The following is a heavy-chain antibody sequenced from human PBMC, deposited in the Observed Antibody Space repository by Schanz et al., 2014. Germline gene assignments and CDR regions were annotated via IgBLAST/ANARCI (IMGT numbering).Heavy chain of an antibody. J-gene: IGHJ2*01. CDR2: IWYDGNNK. CDR1: GFTFSSYG. CDR3: AREAKWGQWYFDL. V-gene: IGHV3-33*01. D-gene: IGHD1-26*01. Sequence: QVQLVESGGCVVQPGRSLRLSCAASGFTFSSYGMHWVRQAPGKGLEWVAVIWYDGNNKFYADSVKGRLTVSRDNSENTLYLEVHSLRSEDTALYYCAREAKWGQWYFDLWGRGSLVTVSS.